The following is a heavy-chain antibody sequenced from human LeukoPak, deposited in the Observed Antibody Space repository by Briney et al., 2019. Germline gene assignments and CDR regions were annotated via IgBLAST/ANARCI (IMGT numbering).Heavy chain of an antibody. Sequence: GASVKVSCKASGYTFASYYMHWVRQARGQGLEWMGIINPSGGSTTYAQKFQGRVTMTRDTSTSTVYMELSSLRSEDTAVYYCARETEGLGSGSYHQYYYYYYYMDVWGKGTTVTVSS. V-gene: IGHV1-46*01. D-gene: IGHD3-10*01. CDR2: INPSGGST. CDR1: GYTFASYY. J-gene: IGHJ6*03. CDR3: ARETEGLGSGSYHQYYYYYYYMDV.